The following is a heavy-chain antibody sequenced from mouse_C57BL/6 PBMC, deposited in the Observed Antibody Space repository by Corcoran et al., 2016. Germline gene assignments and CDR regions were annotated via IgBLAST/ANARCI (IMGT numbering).Heavy chain of an antibody. D-gene: IGHD2-4*01. V-gene: IGHV1-76*01. CDR3: GRKGDYDWYFDV. CDR1: GYTFTDYY. Sequence: QVQLKQSGAELVRPWASVKLSCKASGYTFTDYYINWVKQRPGQGLEWIARIYPGSGNTYYNEKFKGKATLTAEKSSSTAYMQLSSLTSEDSAVYCCGRKGDYDWYFDVGGTGTTVTVSS. CDR2: IYPGSGNT. J-gene: IGHJ1*03.